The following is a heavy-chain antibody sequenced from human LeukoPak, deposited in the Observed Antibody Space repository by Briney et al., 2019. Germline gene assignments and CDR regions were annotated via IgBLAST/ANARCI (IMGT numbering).Heavy chain of an antibody. CDR1: GFSFSDYS. Sequence: GGSLRLSCAASGFSFSDYSMNWVRQTPEKGLEWVSYISRSSSNIYYADSVKGRFTISRDNGKNSLYLQMNSLRAEDTAVYYCARAPPSGGSSGGYFDLWGRGTLVTVSS. J-gene: IGHJ2*01. CDR3: ARAPPSGGSSGGYFDL. CDR2: ISRSSSNI. V-gene: IGHV3-48*01. D-gene: IGHD3-10*01.